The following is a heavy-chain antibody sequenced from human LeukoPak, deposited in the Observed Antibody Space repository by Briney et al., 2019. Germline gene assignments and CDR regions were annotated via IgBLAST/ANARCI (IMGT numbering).Heavy chain of an antibody. CDR1: GFTFDNYA. D-gene: IGHD6-19*01. V-gene: IGHV3-9*01. Sequence: SLRLSCAASGFTFDNYAMNWVRQVPGKGLEWISLISWNSGTIGYADSVKGRLTISRDNANNFLYLQMNSLRAEDTALYYCARAYKDRSLAGKKEFFQHWGQGTLVTVSS. CDR3: ARAYKDRSLAGKKEFFQH. CDR2: ISWNSGTI. J-gene: IGHJ1*01.